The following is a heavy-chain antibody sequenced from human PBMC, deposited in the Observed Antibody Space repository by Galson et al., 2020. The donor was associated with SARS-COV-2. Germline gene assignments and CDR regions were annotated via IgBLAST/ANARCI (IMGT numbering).Heavy chain of an antibody. Sequence: SEPLSLTCNVSGGPISSDYWSWIRQPPAKGLEWIGFFHYDGSTNYNPSLKSRVTISVDTSKNQFPLKLTSVTAADTAVYYWARYPTSSVALYYCGQGTLGTVSS. V-gene: IGHV4-59*08. J-gene: IGHJ4*02. D-gene: IGHD6-6*01. CDR1: GGPISSDY. CDR3: ARYPTSSVALYY. CDR2: FHYDGST.